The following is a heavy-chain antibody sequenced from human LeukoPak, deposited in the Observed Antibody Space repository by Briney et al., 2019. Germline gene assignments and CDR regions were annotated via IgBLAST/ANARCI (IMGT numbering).Heavy chain of an antibody. CDR3: AKGVDY. D-gene: IGHD6-13*01. Sequence: GGTLRLSCAASGFTFSSYGMHWVRQAPGKGLEWVAFIRYDGINKYYADSVKGRFTISRDNSKNTLYLQMNSLRPEDTAVYYCAKGVDYWGQGTLVTVSS. J-gene: IGHJ4*02. CDR1: GFTFSSYG. V-gene: IGHV3-30*02. CDR2: IRYDGINK.